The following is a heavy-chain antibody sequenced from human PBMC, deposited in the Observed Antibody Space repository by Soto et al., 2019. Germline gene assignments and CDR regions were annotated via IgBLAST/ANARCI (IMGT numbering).Heavy chain of an antibody. Sequence: QVQLVQSGAEVRKPGASVKVSCKSSGYTFTGYHVHWVRQAPGQGLEWMGWISPSSGGTNYAQKFHGRVIMTRDTSISELYMELSSLGSEDTAVYYCAREVGGGRQYYFDYWGQGTLVTVSS. CDR1: GYTFTGYH. CDR3: AREVGGGRQYYFDY. CDR2: ISPSSGGT. J-gene: IGHJ4*02. V-gene: IGHV1-2*02.